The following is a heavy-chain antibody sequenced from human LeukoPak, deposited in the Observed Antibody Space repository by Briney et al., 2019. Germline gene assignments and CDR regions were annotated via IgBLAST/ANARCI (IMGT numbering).Heavy chain of an antibody. V-gene: IGHV3-30*04. J-gene: IGHJ6*02. CDR2: ISYDGSNK. D-gene: IGHD6-25*01. CDR3: ARDLADYYYGMDV. Sequence: GRSLRLSCAASGFTFSSYAMHWVRQAPGKGLEWVAVISYDGSNKYYADSVKGRFTISGDNSKNTLYLQMNSLRAEDTAVYYCARDLADYYYGMDVWGQGTTVTVSS. CDR1: GFTFSSYA.